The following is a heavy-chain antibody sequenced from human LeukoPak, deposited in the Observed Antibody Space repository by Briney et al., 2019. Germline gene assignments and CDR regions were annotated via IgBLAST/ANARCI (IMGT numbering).Heavy chain of an antibody. CDR2: IHLREST. J-gene: IGHJ4*02. CDR3: AGHHPRNTVDF. D-gene: IGHD2/OR15-2a*01. V-gene: IGHV4-59*08. CDR1: GGSISSDY. Sequence: SETLSLTCIVSGGSISSDYWSWIRQSPGAGLEWIAYIHLRESTNYNPSLMSRVTISVDTSKNQLSLKLSSVTAADTAVYYCAGHHPRNTVDFWGQGTLVTVSS.